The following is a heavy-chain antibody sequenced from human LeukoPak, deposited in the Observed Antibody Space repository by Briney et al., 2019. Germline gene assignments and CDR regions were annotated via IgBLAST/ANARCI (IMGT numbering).Heavy chain of an antibody. V-gene: IGHV4-39*01. CDR2: IYYSGST. J-gene: IGHJ4*02. Sequence: SETLSLTCTVSGGSISSIIYYWGWTRQPPGKGLEWIGTIYYSGSTYYNLSLKSRVTISVDTSRNQFSLKLGSVTAADTAVYYCARHSRSVDYGSGSYTWDYWGQGTLVTVSS. CDR3: ARHSRSVDYGSGSYTWDY. CDR1: GGSISSIIYY. D-gene: IGHD3-10*01.